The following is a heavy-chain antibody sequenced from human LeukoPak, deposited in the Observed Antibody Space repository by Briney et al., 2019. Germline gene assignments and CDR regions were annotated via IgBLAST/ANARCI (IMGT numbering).Heavy chain of an antibody. V-gene: IGHV4-39*07. J-gene: IGHJ6*03. Sequence: SETLSLTCTVSGGSISSNSYYWGWIRQPPGKGLEWIGSIYYSGSTYYNPYLESRVTISVDTSKNQFSLKLSSVTAADTAAYYCARGPKGIAADYYYYYYMDVWGKGTTVTVSS. CDR3: ARGPKGIAADYYYYYYMDV. CDR1: GGSISSNSYY. D-gene: IGHD6-13*01. CDR2: IYYSGST.